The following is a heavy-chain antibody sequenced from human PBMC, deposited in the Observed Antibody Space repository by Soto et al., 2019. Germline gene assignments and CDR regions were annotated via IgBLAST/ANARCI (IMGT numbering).Heavy chain of an antibody. Sequence: SSETLSLTCTVSGGSISSYYWSWIRQPPGKGLEWIGYIYYSGSTNYNPSLKSRVTISVDTSKNQFSLKLSSVTAADTAVYYCARNPTPYYDFWSGWGGAFDIWGQGTMVTV. CDR2: IYYSGST. D-gene: IGHD3-3*01. J-gene: IGHJ3*02. CDR1: GGSISSYY. CDR3: ARNPTPYYDFWSGWGGAFDI. V-gene: IGHV4-59*01.